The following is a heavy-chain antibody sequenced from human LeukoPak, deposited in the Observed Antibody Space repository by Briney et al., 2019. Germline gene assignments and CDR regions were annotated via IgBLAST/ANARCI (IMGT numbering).Heavy chain of an antibody. D-gene: IGHD2-15*01. CDR3: ARSTVAATIPIDY. CDR2: ISSSGSAI. V-gene: IGHV3-48*03. Sequence: GGSLRFSCAASGFTRTSSAMHWVRQAPGKELEWVSYISSSGSAIYYAASVKGRFTIYRDNAKNSLYLQMHSLRAEDTAVYFCARSTVAATIPIDYWGQGTLVTVSS. J-gene: IGHJ4*02. CDR1: GFTRTSSA.